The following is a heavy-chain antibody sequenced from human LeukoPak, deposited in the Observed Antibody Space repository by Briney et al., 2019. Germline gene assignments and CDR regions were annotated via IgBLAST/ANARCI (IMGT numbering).Heavy chain of an antibody. D-gene: IGHD3-10*01. J-gene: IGHJ4*02. CDR2: ISGGGGTT. V-gene: IGHV3-23*01. CDR3: AKLSVWDGSGSYDY. CDR1: GFTFVNYG. Sequence: GGSLRLSWTASGFTFVNYGVSRVRQAPGEGLESVSAISGGGGTTYYADSVKGRFTISRDSSKNTLYLQMNSLRAEDSAIYYCAKLSVWDGSGSYDYWGQGTLVTVSS.